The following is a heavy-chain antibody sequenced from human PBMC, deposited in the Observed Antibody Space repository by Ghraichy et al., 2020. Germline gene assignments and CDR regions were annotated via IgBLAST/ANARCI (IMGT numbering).Heavy chain of an antibody. V-gene: IGHV3-23*01. CDR1: GFTFSSYG. CDR2: ISGSGGST. D-gene: IGHD6-6*01. Sequence: GALRLSCAASGFTFSSYGMSWVRQAPGKGLEWVSAISGSGGSTYYADSVKGRFTISRDNSKNTLYLQMNSLRAEDTAVYYCAKGYSSSSGNYYFDYWGQGTLVTVSS. J-gene: IGHJ4*02. CDR3: AKGYSSSSGNYYFDY.